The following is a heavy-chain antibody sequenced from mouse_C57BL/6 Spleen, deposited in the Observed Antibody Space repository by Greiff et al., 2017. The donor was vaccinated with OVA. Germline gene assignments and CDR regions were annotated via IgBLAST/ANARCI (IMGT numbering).Heavy chain of an antibody. CDR2: ISSGSSTI. D-gene: IGHD1-1*01. Sequence: VQLKESGGGLVKPGGSLKLSCAASGFTFSDYGMHWVRQAPEKGLEWVAYISSGSSTIYYADTVKGRFTISRDNAKNTLFLQMTSLRSEDTAMYYCARSRDPITTVVDYWGQGTTLTVSS. V-gene: IGHV5-17*01. J-gene: IGHJ2*01. CDR1: GFTFSDYG. CDR3: ARSRDPITTVVDY.